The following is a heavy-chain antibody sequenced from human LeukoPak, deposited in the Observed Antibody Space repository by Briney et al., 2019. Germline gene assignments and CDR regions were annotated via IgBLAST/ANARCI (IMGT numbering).Heavy chain of an antibody. CDR3: ARVGELHGAFDI. CDR2: IYTSGST. Sequence: PSETLSLTCTVSGGSISSGSYYWSWIRQPAGKGLEWIGRIYTSGSTNYNPSLKSRVTISVDTSKNQFSLKLSSVTAADTAVYYCARVGELHGAFDIWGQGTMVTVSS. D-gene: IGHD1-26*01. J-gene: IGHJ3*02. CDR1: GGSISSGSYY. V-gene: IGHV4-61*02.